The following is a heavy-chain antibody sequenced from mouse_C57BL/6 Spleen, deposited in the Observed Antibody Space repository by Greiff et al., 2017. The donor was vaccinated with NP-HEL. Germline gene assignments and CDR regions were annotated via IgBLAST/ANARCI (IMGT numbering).Heavy chain of an antibody. V-gene: IGHV1-61*01. Sequence: QVQLQQPGAELVRPGSSVKLSCKASGYTFTSYWMDWVKQRPGQGLEWIGNIYPSDSETHYNQKFKDKATLTVDKSSSTAYMQLSSLTSEDSAVYYCARRDHSDYFDYWGQGTTLTVSS. J-gene: IGHJ2*01. D-gene: IGHD2-12*01. CDR3: ARRDHSDYFDY. CDR2: IYPSDSET. CDR1: GYTFTSYW.